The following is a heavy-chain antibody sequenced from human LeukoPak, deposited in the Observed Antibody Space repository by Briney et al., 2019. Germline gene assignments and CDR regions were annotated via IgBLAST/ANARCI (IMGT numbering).Heavy chain of an antibody. CDR3: ARGRNLEWFDY. V-gene: IGHV4-59*01. CDR2: IYYSGST. J-gene: IGHJ5*01. CDR1: GSSISTYY. Sequence: PSETLSLTCSVSGSSISTYYWSWIRQPPGRGLEWIGYIYYSGSTYYNPSLKSRVTISIDTSKNQFSLKLNSVTAADTAVYYCARGRNLEWFDYWGQGTLVTVSS. D-gene: IGHD3-3*01.